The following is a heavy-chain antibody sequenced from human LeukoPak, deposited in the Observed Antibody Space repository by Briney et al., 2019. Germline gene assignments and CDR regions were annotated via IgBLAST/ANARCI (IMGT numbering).Heavy chain of an antibody. D-gene: IGHD2-15*01. CDR2: IIPIFGTA. Sequence: GASVKVSCKASGGTFSSYAISWVRQAPGQGLEWMGGIIPIFGTANYAQKFQGRVTIITDESRSTAYMELSSLRSEDTAVYYCARSLFDCSGGSCYSDYYYYMDVWGKGTTVTVSS. CDR1: GGTFSSYA. CDR3: ARSLFDCSGGSCYSDYYYYMDV. V-gene: IGHV1-69*05. J-gene: IGHJ6*03.